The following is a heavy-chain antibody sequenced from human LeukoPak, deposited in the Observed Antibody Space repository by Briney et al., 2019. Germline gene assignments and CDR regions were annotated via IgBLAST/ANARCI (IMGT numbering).Heavy chain of an antibody. Sequence: ASVKVSCKASGYTFTSYGFTWVRQAPGQGLEWMGWISAYNGNTNYAQKLQGRVTMTTDTSTSTAYMELRSLRSDDTAVYYCARGTVTTSNWYFDLWGRSTLVTVSS. CDR2: ISAYNGNT. V-gene: IGHV1-18*01. CDR3: ARGTVTTSNWYFDL. D-gene: IGHD4-17*01. J-gene: IGHJ2*01. CDR1: GYTFTSYG.